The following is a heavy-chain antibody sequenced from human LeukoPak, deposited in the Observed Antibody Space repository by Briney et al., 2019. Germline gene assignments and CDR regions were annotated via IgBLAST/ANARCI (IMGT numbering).Heavy chain of an antibody. Sequence: GGSLRLSCAASEFTVSSSHMSWVRQAPGKGLEWVSIIYSGGSTSYADSVEGRFIISRDNSKNTLYLQMNSLRAEDTAVYYCARRSPIAGAGPRRLEDWGQGTLVSVSS. V-gene: IGHV3-53*01. CDR3: ARRSPIAGAGPRRLED. CDR1: EFTVSSSH. D-gene: IGHD6-13*01. CDR2: IYSGGST. J-gene: IGHJ4*02.